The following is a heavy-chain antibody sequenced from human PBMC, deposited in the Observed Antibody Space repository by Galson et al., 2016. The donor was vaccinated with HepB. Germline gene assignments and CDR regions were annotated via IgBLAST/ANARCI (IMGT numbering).Heavy chain of an antibody. Sequence: PRLSCAGSGFLFRGYGMHWVRQAPGKGLEWVAADSMDGRRKFYSDSVRGRFTISRDNSNNMLFLQMDSLRPDDTAVYYCAKRHEFCPPVGCSVDYWGQGTLVSVSS. CDR2: DSMDGRRK. J-gene: IGHJ4*02. D-gene: IGHD3-10*02. V-gene: IGHV3-30*18. CDR3: AKRHEFCPPVGCSVDY. CDR1: GFLFRGYG.